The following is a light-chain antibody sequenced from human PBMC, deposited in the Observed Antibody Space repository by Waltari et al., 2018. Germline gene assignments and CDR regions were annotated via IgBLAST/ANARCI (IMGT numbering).Light chain of an antibody. V-gene: IGLV1-40*01. CDR1: SSNIGNEQH. CDR3: QSYDSSLSGSV. J-gene: IGLJ7*01. CDR2: GNT. Sequence: QPVLTQPPAVSGAPRNRVAISCTGSSSNIGNEQHGHWYQQFPGAAPKLLIYGNTNRPSGVPDRFYGSKSGTSASLAITGLQAEDEADYYCQSYDSSLSGSVFGGGTQLTVL.